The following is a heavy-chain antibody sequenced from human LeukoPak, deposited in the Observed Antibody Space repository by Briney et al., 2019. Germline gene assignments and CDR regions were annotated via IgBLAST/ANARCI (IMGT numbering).Heavy chain of an antibody. D-gene: IGHD3-10*01. J-gene: IGHJ4*02. CDR1: GGSISSGTYY. CDR3: ASLYGSGSYYTPRFDY. CDR2: IYTSGST. V-gene: IGHV4-61*02. Sequence: SQTLSLTCTVSGGSISSGTYYWSWIRQPAGKGLEWIGRIYTSGSTNYSPSLKSRVTISVDTSKNQFSLKLSSVTAADTAVYYCASLYGSGSYYTPRFDYWGQGTLVTVSS.